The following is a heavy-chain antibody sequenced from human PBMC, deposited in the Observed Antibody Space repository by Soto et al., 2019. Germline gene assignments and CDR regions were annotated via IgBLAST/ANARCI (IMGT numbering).Heavy chain of an antibody. CDR3: ARPAYSGYADAFDI. CDR1: GGSVSSGSYY. D-gene: IGHD5-12*01. Sequence: QVHLQESGPGLVKPSETLSLTCTVSGGSVSSGSYYWSWIRQPPGKGLEWIGYIYYSGSTNYNPSLKSRVTISVDTSKNQFSLKLSSVTAADTAVYYCARPAYSGYADAFDIWGQGTMVTVSS. CDR2: IYYSGST. V-gene: IGHV4-61*01. J-gene: IGHJ3*02.